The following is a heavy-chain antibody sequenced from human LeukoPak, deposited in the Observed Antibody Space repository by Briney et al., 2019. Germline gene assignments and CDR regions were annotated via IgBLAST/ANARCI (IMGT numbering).Heavy chain of an antibody. CDR3: ARAINVGAFDI. CDR1: GGSFSGYY. J-gene: IGHJ3*02. D-gene: IGHD3-10*01. V-gene: IGHV4-34*01. Sequence: PSETLSLTCAVYGGSFSGYYWSWIRQPPGKGLEWIGEINHSGSTNYNPSIKSRVTILVDTSKNQFSLKLSSVTAADTAVYYCARAINVGAFDIWGQGTMVTVSS. CDR2: INHSGST.